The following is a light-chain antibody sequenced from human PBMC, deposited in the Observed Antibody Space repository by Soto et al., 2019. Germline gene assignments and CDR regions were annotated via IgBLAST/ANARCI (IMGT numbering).Light chain of an antibody. CDR2: GAA. J-gene: IGKJ1*01. CDR3: QQYGSSGT. Sequence: EIVLTQSPGTLSLSPGQRATLSCRASQSVSSTYLAWYQQKPGQAPSLLIYGAATRATGFPDRFSGSGSGTDFTLTISRLEPEDFAVYYCQQYGSSGTFGQGTKVDI. CDR1: QSVSSTY. V-gene: IGKV3-20*01.